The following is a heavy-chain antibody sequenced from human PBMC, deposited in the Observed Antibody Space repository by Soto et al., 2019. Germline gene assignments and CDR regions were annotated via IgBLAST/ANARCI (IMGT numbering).Heavy chain of an antibody. CDR1: GGPISSGGYY. Sequence: SETLSLTCTVSGGPISSGGYYWSWIRQHPGKGLEWIGYIYYSGSTYYNPSLKSRVTISVDTSKNQFSLKLSSVTAADTAVYYCARGYYDSSGYWWFDPWGQGTLVTVSS. CDR2: IYYSGST. D-gene: IGHD3-22*01. J-gene: IGHJ5*02. CDR3: ARGYYDSSGYWWFDP. V-gene: IGHV4-31*03.